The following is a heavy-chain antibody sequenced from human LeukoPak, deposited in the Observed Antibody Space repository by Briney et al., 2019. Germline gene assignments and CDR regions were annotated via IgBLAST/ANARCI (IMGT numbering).Heavy chain of an antibody. CDR3: ALSSSLS. D-gene: IGHD6-13*01. CDR2: IWYDGSNK. V-gene: IGHV3-33*01. J-gene: IGHJ4*02. CDR1: GVTFSSYG. Sequence: GGSLRLSCAASGVTFSSYGMHWVRQAPGKGLGWVAVIWYDGSNKYYTDSVKGRITISRDNSKNTLYLQMNSLRAEATAAYYCALSSSLSWGQGTLVTVSS.